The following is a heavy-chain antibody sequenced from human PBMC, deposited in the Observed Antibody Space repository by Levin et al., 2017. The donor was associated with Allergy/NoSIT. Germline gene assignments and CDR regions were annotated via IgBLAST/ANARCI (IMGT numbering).Heavy chain of an antibody. CDR1: GGSISSGGYY. CDR2: IYYSGST. D-gene: IGHD6-13*01. V-gene: IGHV4-31*03. CDR3: ARGTAAAGRTDY. J-gene: IGHJ4*02. Sequence: SQTLSLTCTVSGGSISSGGYYWSWIRQHPGKGLEWIGYIYYSGSTYYNPSLKSRVTISVDTSKNQFSLKLSSVTAADTAVYYCARGTAAAGRTDYWGQGTLVTVSS.